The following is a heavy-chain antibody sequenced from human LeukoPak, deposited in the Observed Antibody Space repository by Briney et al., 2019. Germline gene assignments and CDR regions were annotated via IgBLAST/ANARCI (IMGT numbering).Heavy chain of an antibody. D-gene: IGHD4-17*01. CDR1: GFTFSSYG. CDR2: IRYDGSNK. J-gene: IGHJ4*02. Sequence: GGSLRLSCAASGFTFSSYGMHWVRQAPGKGLEWVAFIRYDGSNKYYADSVKGRFTISRDNSKNTLYLQMNSLRAEDTAVYYCAKGDDYGDRNPDYWGQGTLVTVSS. V-gene: IGHV3-30*02. CDR3: AKGDDYGDRNPDY.